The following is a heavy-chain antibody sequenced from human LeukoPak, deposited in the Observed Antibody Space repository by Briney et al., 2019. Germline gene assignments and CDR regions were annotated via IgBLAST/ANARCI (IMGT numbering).Heavy chain of an antibody. CDR3: ARGWHSSDH. V-gene: IGHV3-7*01. J-gene: IGHJ4*02. CDR2: INRDGSEK. D-gene: IGHD3-22*01. CDR1: GFTFSNYW. Sequence: GGSLRLSCAAVSGFTFSNYWMSWDRQAPGKGLEWVANINRDGSEKYYVDSVKGRLTISRDNAKNSLYLQMNSLRVEDTAVYYCARGWHSSDHWGQGTLVTGSS.